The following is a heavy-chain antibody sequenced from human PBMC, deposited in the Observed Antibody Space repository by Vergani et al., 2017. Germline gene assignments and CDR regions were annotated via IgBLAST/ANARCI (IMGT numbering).Heavy chain of an antibody. J-gene: IGHJ6*03. CDR1: GGTFSSYT. V-gene: IGHV1-8*02. CDR2: MNPNSGNT. CDR3: ARGDRYCSSTSCRRNGYYYYYMDV. Sequence: QVQLVQSGAEVKKPGSSVKVSCKASGGTFSSYTISWVRQAPGQGLEWMGWMNPNSGNTGYAQKFQGRVTMTRNTSISTAYMELSSLRSEDTAVYYCARGDRYCSSTSCRRNGYYYYYMDVWGKGTTVTVSS. D-gene: IGHD2-2*01.